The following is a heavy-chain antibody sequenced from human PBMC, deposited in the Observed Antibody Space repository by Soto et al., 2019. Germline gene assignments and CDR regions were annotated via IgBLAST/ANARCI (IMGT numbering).Heavy chain of an antibody. D-gene: IGHD3-10*01. J-gene: IGHJ4*02. CDR1: GGSISSSSYY. V-gene: IGHV4-39*01. Sequence: QLQLQESGPGLVKPSETLSLTCTVSGGSISSSSYYWGWIRQPPGKGLEWIGSIYYSGSTYYNPSLKSRVTISVDTSKNQFSLKLSSVTAADTAVYYCARPSGSATWTSFDYCGQGTLVTVSS. CDR2: IYYSGST. CDR3: ARPSGSATWTSFDY.